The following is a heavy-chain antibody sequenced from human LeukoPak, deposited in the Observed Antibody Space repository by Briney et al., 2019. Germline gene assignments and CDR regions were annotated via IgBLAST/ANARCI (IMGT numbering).Heavy chain of an antibody. Sequence: GGSLRLSCAASGFTFDDYAMHWVRQAPGKGLEWVSGISWNSGSIGYADSVKGRFTIYRDNAKNSLYLQMNSLRAEDTALYYCGSGGGYSSAHDYWGQGTLVTVSS. D-gene: IGHD6-19*01. V-gene: IGHV3-9*01. CDR2: ISWNSGSI. CDR1: GFTFDDYA. CDR3: GSGGGYSSAHDY. J-gene: IGHJ4*02.